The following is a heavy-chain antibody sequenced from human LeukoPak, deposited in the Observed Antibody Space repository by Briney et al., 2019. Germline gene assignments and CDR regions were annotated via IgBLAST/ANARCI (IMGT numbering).Heavy chain of an antibody. CDR2: IKQDGSEK. CDR3: ARDTRTFDY. Sequence: GGSLRLSCAASGFIFSSYPMNWVRQAPGKGLEWVANIKQDGSEKYYVDSVKGRFTISRDNAKNSLFLQMNSLRADDTAVYYCARDTRTFDYWGQGTLVTVSS. CDR1: GFIFSSYP. D-gene: IGHD1-26*01. V-gene: IGHV3-7*01. J-gene: IGHJ4*02.